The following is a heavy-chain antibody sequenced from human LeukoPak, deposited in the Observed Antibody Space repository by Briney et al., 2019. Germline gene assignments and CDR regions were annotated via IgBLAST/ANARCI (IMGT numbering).Heavy chain of an antibody. Sequence: SETLSLTCTVSGGSISSYYWSWIRQPAGKGLEWIGCIYTSGSTNYNPSLKSRVTMSLDTSKNQFSLKLRSVTAADTAVYYCARDRGYCSSVRWPTDWFDPWGQGTLVTVSS. CDR3: ARDRGYCSSVRWPTDWFDP. D-gene: IGHD2-2*03. V-gene: IGHV4-4*07. J-gene: IGHJ5*02. CDR1: GGSISSYY. CDR2: IYTSGST.